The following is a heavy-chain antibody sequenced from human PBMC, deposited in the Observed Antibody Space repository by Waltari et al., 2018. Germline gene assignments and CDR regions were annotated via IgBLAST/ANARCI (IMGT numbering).Heavy chain of an antibody. Sequence: EVQLVESGGGLVQPGGSLRLSCAASGFTVSSNYMSWVRQAPGKGLEWVSVIYRGGITYYADTVKGRFNISRDKSKNTLYLQMNRLRAEDTAVYYCARDYYDSSGYRVFWFDPWGQGTLVTVSS. J-gene: IGHJ5*02. CDR3: ARDYYDSSGYRVFWFDP. CDR1: GFTVSSNY. D-gene: IGHD3-22*01. CDR2: IYRGGIT. V-gene: IGHV3-66*02.